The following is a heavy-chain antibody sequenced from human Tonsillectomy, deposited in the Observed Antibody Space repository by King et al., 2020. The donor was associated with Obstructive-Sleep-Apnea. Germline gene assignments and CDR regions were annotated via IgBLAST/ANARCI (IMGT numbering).Heavy chain of an antibody. V-gene: IGHV4-39*07. J-gene: IGHJ4*02. CDR2: IYYSGTT. CDR3: ARDVGGYSGYGSFEY. D-gene: IGHD5-12*01. CDR1: GGSISSSHYY. Sequence: PLQESGPGLVKPSETLSLTCTVSGGSISSSHYYWGWIRQPPGKGLEWIGSIYYSGTTYYSPSLKSRLTISVDTSNNQFSLKLSSVTAADTAVYYCARDVGGYSGYGSFEYWGQGTLVTVSS.